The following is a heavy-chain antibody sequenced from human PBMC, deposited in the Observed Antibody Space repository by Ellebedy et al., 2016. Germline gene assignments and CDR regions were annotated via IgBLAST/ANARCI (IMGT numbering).Heavy chain of an antibody. V-gene: IGHV3-30*18. Sequence: GGSLRLSCAASGFTFSNYVMQWVRQAPGKGLEWVAAISYDGSRQYYGESVKGRFTISRDDSRNTLYLQMNSLRADDTAVYYCAKDKSTDWRVIVSANFDYWGQGTLVTVAS. CDR3: AKDKSTDWRVIVSANFDY. CDR1: GFTFSNYV. D-gene: IGHD3-10*01. J-gene: IGHJ4*02. CDR2: ISYDGSRQ.